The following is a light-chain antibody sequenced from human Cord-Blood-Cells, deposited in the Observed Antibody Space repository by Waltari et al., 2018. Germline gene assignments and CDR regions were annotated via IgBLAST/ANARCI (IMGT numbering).Light chain of an antibody. CDR3: SSYAGSNNLV. CDR1: SSDVGGYNY. CDR2: EVS. J-gene: IGLJ2*01. Sequence: QSALTQPPSASGSPGQSVTISCTGTSSDVGGYNYVSWYQQHPGKAPKLMIYEVSTRPSGFPARFSGSKAGNTGSLPVSGLQAGDEADYYCSSYAGSNNLVFGGGTQLTVL. V-gene: IGLV2-8*01.